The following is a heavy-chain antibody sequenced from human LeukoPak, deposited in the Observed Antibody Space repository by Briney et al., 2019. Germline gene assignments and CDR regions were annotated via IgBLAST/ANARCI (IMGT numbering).Heavy chain of an antibody. Sequence: SETLSLTCTVSGGSISSGGYYWSWIRQPPGKGLEWIGYIYHSGSTYYNPSLKSRVTISVDRSKNQFSLKLSSVTAADTAVYYCARSYSNLYFDYWGQGTLVTVSS. D-gene: IGHD4-11*01. CDR2: IYHSGST. V-gene: IGHV4-30-2*01. CDR3: ARSYSNLYFDY. J-gene: IGHJ4*02. CDR1: GGSISSGGYY.